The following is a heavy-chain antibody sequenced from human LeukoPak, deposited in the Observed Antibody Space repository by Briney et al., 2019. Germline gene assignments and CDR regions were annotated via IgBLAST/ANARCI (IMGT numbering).Heavy chain of an antibody. CDR1: GFTFSSYW. Sequence: PGGSLRLSCAASGFTFSSYWMHWVRQAPGKGLVWVSRINSDGSSTSYADSVKGRFTISRDNSKNTLYLQMNSLRAEDTAVYYCAADYYDSWNPQRWGQGTLVTVSS. CDR3: AADYYDSWNPQR. CDR2: INSDGSST. D-gene: IGHD3-22*01. V-gene: IGHV3-74*01. J-gene: IGHJ4*02.